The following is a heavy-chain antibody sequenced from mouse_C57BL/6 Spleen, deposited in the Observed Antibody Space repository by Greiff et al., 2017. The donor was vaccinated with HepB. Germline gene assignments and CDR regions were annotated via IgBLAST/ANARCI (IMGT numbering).Heavy chain of an antibody. CDR1: GYTFTSYW. J-gene: IGHJ2*01. Sequence: QVQLQQPGAELVKPGASVKLSCKASGYTFTSYWMHWVKQRPGQGLEWIGMIHPNSGSTNYNEKFKSKATLTVDKSSSTAYMQLRSLTSEDSAVYYCARSGYGYDYFDYWGQGTTLTVSS. CDR2: IHPNSGST. D-gene: IGHD2-2*01. CDR3: ARSGYGYDYFDY. V-gene: IGHV1-64*01.